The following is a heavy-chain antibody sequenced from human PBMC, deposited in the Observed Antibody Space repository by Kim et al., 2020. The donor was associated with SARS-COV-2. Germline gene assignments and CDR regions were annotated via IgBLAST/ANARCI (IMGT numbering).Heavy chain of an antibody. V-gene: IGHV1-3*01. D-gene: IGHD3-10*01. CDR3: ARAGSGVTDFDY. J-gene: IGHJ4*02. Sequence: KYSQKFRGRVTITRATSASTAYMELSSLRSEDTAVYYCARAGSGVTDFDYWGQGTLVTVSS.